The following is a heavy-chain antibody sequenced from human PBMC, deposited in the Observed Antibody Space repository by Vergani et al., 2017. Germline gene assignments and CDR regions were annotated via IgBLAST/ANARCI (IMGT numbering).Heavy chain of an antibody. V-gene: IGHV3-48*03. CDR3: ARGDYYDSSGYYHD. J-gene: IGHJ4*02. D-gene: IGHD3-22*01. Sequence: EVQLVESGGGLVQPGGSLRLSCAASGFTFSSYEMNWVRQAPGKGLEWVSYISSSGSTIYYADSVKGRFTLSRDNAKNSLYLQMNSLRAEDTAVYYCARGDYYDSSGYYHDWGQGTLVTVSS. CDR1: GFTFSSYE. CDR2: ISSSGSTI.